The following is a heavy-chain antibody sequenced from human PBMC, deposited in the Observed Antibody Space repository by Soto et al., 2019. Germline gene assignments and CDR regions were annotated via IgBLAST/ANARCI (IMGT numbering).Heavy chain of an antibody. J-gene: IGHJ5*01. CDR1: CASISSVPYY. Sequence: XESLSVXGIVGCASISSVPYYWGWIRRPPGNVLEWIGSVSYNENTYYNPSLKSRVSISVDTSKNQFSLELTSVTAADTAVDFCARADTSRSYYNIPQYQWFGSWGQGTLVTVSS. D-gene: IGHD3-10*01. CDR3: ARADTSRSYYNIPQYQWFGS. V-gene: IGHV4-39*01. CDR2: VSYNENT.